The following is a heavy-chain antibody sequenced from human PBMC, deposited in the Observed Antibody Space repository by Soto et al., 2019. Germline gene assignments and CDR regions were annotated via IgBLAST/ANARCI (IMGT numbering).Heavy chain of an antibody. J-gene: IGHJ2*01. CDR1: GYSFTNYY. D-gene: IGHD3-3*01. V-gene: IGHV1-46*03. CDR2: LNPRTGST. CDR3: ARDGGRRTASWHYAL. Sequence: QVQLVQSGADVKNPGTSVKVSCTAAGYSFTNYYIYWVRQAPGQGLEWMGMLNPRTGSTRYAQKFQDRVTLTRATSTTTVYSELSTLISDDTAVYYCARDGGRRTASWHYALWGPGTLVTVSS.